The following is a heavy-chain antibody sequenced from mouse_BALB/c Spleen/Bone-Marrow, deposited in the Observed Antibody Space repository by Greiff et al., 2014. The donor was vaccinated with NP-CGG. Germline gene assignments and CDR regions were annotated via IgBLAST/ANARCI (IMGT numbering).Heavy chain of an antibody. J-gene: IGHJ1*01. CDR3: ARKDGYSSGRFDV. D-gene: IGHD2-3*01. CDR1: GFNIKDTY. V-gene: IGHV14-3*02. CDR2: IDSANGNT. Sequence: EVQLVESGAELVKPGASVKLSCTASGFNIKDTYIHWVKQRPEQGLEWIGRIDSANGNTKYDPKFQGKATITADTSSNTAYLQLSSLTSEDTAVYYCARKDGYSSGRFDVWGAGTTVTVSS.